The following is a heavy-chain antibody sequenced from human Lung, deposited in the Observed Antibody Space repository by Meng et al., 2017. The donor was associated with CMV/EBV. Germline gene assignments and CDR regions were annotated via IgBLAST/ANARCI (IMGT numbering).Heavy chain of an antibody. D-gene: IGHD3-22*01. V-gene: IGHV3-11*01. CDR2: ISSTGSYI. CDR3: ARDLGRYDSKLDS. Sequence: GESXKISXAASGFTFSDYYMSWIRQAPGKGLEWVAYISSTGSYIYYADSVKGRFTISRDNAKKSLYLQMSTLRADDTAVYYCARDLGRYDSKLDSWGQGTLVTVSS. J-gene: IGHJ5*01. CDR1: GFTFSDYY.